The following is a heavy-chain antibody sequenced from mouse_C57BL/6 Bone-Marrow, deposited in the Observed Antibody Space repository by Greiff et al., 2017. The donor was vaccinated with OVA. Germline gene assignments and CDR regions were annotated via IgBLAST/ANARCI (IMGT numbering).Heavy chain of an antibody. Sequence: QVQLKQPGPELVKPGASVKISCKASGYAFSSSWMNWVKQRPGKGLEWIGRIYPGDGDTNYNGKFKGKATLTADKSSSTAYMQLSSLTSEDSAVYFCARYGAMDYWGQGTSVTVSS. CDR3: ARYGAMDY. CDR2: IYPGDGDT. J-gene: IGHJ4*01. V-gene: IGHV1-82*01. CDR1: GYAFSSSW. D-gene: IGHD1-1*01.